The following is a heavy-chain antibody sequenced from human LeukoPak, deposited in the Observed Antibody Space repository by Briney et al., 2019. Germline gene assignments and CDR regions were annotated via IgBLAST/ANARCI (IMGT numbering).Heavy chain of an antibody. J-gene: IGHJ4*02. Sequence: PGGSLRLSCAASGFTFSSYAMHWVRQAPGKGLEWVAVISYDGSNKYYADSVKGRFTISRDNSKNTLYLQMNSLRAGDTAVYYCARDRVVAAFDYWGQGTLVTVSS. CDR1: GFTFSSYA. CDR2: ISYDGSNK. D-gene: IGHD2-15*01. V-gene: IGHV3-30*04. CDR3: ARDRVVAAFDY.